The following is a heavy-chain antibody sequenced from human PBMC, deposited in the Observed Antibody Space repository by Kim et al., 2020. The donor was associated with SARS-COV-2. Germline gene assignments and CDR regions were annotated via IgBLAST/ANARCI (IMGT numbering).Heavy chain of an antibody. V-gene: IGHV4-34*01. Sequence: PSLKSRVTISVDTSKNQFSLKLSSVTAADTAVYYCARGRYYDSSGYPPDYWGQGTLVTVSS. J-gene: IGHJ4*02. D-gene: IGHD3-22*01. CDR3: ARGRYYDSSGYPPDY.